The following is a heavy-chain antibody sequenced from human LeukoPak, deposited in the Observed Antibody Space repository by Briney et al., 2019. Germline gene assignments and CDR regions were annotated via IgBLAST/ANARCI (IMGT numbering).Heavy chain of an antibody. CDR2: FDPEDSET. CDR1: GYILTELS. J-gene: IGHJ4*02. CDR3: AAYPTLDSCRSSICSLDY. Sequence: GASVKVSCKVSGYILTELSMHWVRQAPGKGLEWMGGFDPEDSETIYAQKFQGRATMTEDTSTDTAYMELSRLGSEDTAVYYCAAYPTLDSCRSSICSLDYWGRGTLVTVSS. V-gene: IGHV1-24*01. D-gene: IGHD2-2*01.